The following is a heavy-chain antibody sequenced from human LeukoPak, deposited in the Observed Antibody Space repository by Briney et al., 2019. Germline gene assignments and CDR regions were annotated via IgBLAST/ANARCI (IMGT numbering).Heavy chain of an antibody. D-gene: IGHD2-15*01. CDR3: ARDWIRGGGSFRYYGMDV. CDR1: GYTFTGYY. Sequence: GASVKVSCKASGYTFTGYYMHWVRQAPGQGLEWMGWINPNSGGTNYAQKFQGWVTMTRDTSISTAYMELSRLRSDDTAVYYCARDWIRGGGSFRYYGMDVWGQGTTVTVSS. J-gene: IGHJ6*02. V-gene: IGHV1-2*04. CDR2: INPNSGGT.